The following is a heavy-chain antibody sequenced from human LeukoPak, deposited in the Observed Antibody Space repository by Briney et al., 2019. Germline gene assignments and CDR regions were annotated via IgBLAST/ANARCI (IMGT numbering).Heavy chain of an antibody. Sequence: ASVKVSCKASGYTFTGHYMHWVRQAPGQGLEWMGWINPNSGGTNYAQKFQGRVTMTRDTSISTAYMELSRLRSDDTAVYYCARDTAGGDSSGYWAFDIWGQGTMVTVSS. CDR2: INPNSGGT. CDR3: ARDTAGGDSSGYWAFDI. CDR1: GYTFTGHY. J-gene: IGHJ3*02. V-gene: IGHV1-2*02. D-gene: IGHD3-22*01.